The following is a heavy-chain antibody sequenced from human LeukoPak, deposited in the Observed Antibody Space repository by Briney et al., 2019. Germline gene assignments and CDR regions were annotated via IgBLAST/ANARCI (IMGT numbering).Heavy chain of an antibody. V-gene: IGHV1-2*02. CDR1: SYTFTCYY. Sequence: ASVQFSSHASSYTFTCYYLHWVRPAPGQGLEWMGWINANHGGTNYPQQFQGRVTMTRDTSISTAYMELSRLRSDDAAVYDCARHRDFDSTGYYYPLFDYWGQGTLVTVPS. CDR3: ARHRDFDSTGYYYPLFDY. D-gene: IGHD3-22*01. J-gene: IGHJ4*02. CDR2: INANHGGT.